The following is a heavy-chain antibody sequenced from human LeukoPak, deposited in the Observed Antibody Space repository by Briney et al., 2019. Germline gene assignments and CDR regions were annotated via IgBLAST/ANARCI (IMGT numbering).Heavy chain of an antibody. D-gene: IGHD3-22*01. CDR1: GGSFSGYY. V-gene: IGHV4-34*01. CDR2: INHSGST. CDR3: AKITPNFYDSSGYYAPFDS. Sequence: SETLSLTCAVYGGSFSGYYWSWIRQPPGKGLEWIGEINHSGSTNYNPSLKSRVTISVDTSQDQFSLNLSSVTAADTAVYYYAKITPNFYDSSGYYAPFDSWGQGTLVTVSS. J-gene: IGHJ4*02.